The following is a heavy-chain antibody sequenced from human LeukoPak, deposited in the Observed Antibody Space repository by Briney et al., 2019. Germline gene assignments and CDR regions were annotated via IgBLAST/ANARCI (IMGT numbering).Heavy chain of an antibody. V-gene: IGHV1-18*04. CDR2: ISAYNGNT. J-gene: IGHJ6*04. CDR1: GYTFTSYG. CDR3: ARDRPRPYYYYGMDV. Sequence: ASVKVSCKACGYTFTSYGISWVRQAPGQGLEWMGWISAYNGNTNYAQKLQGRVTMTTDTSTSTAYMELRSLRSDDTAVYYCARDRPRPYYYYGMDVWGKGTTVTVSS.